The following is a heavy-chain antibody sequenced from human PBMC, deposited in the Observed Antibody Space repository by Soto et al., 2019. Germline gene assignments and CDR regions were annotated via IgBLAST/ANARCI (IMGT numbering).Heavy chain of an antibody. D-gene: IGHD4-4*01. J-gene: IGHJ6*02. Sequence: PGGSLRLSCAASGFTFSIYAVTWVRQAPGKGLEWVSSISANGGSTYYAHSVKGRFTISRDNSKNTLYLQMISLRAEDTAVFYCAKSERDYSNHPLNSFYGMDVWGQGTPVTVSS. CDR2: ISANGGST. CDR3: AKSERDYSNHPLNSFYGMDV. V-gene: IGHV3-23*01. CDR1: GFTFSIYA.